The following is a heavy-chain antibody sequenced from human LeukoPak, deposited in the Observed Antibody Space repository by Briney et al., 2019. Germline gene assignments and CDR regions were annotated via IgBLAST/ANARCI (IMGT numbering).Heavy chain of an antibody. CDR3: ARSSIAARPFLNTPYGMDV. CDR1: GGSISSYY. V-gene: IGHV4-59*08. D-gene: IGHD6-6*01. Sequence: SETLSLTCTVAGGSISSYYWSWIRQPPGKGLEWSGYIYYSWSTNYNPSLKSRVTISVDTSKNQFSLKLSSVTAADTAVYYCARSSIAARPFLNTPYGMDVWGQGTTVTVSS. J-gene: IGHJ6*02. CDR2: IYYSWST.